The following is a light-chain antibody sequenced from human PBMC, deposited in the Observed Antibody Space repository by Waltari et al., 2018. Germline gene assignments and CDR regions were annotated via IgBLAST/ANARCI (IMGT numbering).Light chain of an antibody. CDR1: TSNIGAGYD. V-gene: IGLV1-40*01. CDR3: QSYDNILSGGV. J-gene: IGLJ2*01. Sequence: QSVLTQPPSVSGAPGQRVTIYCTGSTSNIGAGYDVHWYQQLPGTAPKLLIYGNNNRPSGVPDRFSGSKSGTSASLAITGLQSDDEADYYCQSYDNILSGGVFGGGTKLTVL. CDR2: GNN.